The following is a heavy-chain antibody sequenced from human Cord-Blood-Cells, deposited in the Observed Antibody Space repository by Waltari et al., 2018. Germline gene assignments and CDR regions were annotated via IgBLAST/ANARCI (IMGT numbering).Heavy chain of an antibody. V-gene: IGHV4-31*03. Sequence: QVQLQESGPGLVKPSQTLSLTCTVSGGSISSGGYYWSWIRPHPGKGLEWIGYIYYSGSTYYNPSLKSRVTISVDTSKNQFSLKLSSVTAADTAVYYCAREGGYSSSGYLDAFDIWGQGTMVTVSS. D-gene: IGHD6-6*01. CDR2: IYYSGST. J-gene: IGHJ3*02. CDR1: GGSISSGGYY. CDR3: AREGGYSSSGYLDAFDI.